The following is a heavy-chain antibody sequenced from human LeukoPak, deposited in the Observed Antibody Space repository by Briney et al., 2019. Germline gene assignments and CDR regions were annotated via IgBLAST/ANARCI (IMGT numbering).Heavy chain of an antibody. V-gene: IGHV3-7*01. CDR1: GFTFSSYW. J-gene: IGHJ4*02. D-gene: IGHD3-22*01. CDR3: ASKPSAGDSSGYYLNY. CDR2: IKQDGSEK. Sequence: GGSLRLSCAASGFTFSSYWMSWVRQAPGKGLEWVANIKQDGSEKYYVDSVKGRFTSSRDNAKNSLYLQMNSLRAEDTAVYYCASKPSAGDSSGYYLNYWGQGTLVTVSS.